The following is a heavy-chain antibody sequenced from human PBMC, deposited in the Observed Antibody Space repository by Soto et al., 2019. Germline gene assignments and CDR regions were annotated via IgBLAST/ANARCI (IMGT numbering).Heavy chain of an antibody. CDR2: IYYSGST. Sequence: SETLSLTCTVSGGSISSGGYYWSWIRQHPGKGLEWIGYIYYSGSTYYNPSLKSRVTISVDTSKNQFSLKLSSVTAADTAVYYCARDDATTVTPLYYGMDVWGQGTTVTVSS. CDR1: GGSISSGGYY. V-gene: IGHV4-31*03. J-gene: IGHJ6*02. D-gene: IGHD4-17*01. CDR3: ARDDATTVTPLYYGMDV.